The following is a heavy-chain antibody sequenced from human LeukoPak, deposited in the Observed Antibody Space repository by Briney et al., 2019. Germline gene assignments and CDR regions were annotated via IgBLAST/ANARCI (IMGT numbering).Heavy chain of an antibody. Sequence: PGGSLRLSCAASGFTFSSYAMSWVRQVPGKGLEWVSGISGGDGSAIYIDSVKGRFTISRDNSKNTLFLQMNSLRAEDTAVYYCARDLRAGTYNYYFDCWGQGTLVTVSS. CDR3: ARDLRAGTYNYYFDC. CDR2: ISGGDGSA. D-gene: IGHD3-10*01. J-gene: IGHJ4*02. V-gene: IGHV3-23*01. CDR1: GFTFSSYA.